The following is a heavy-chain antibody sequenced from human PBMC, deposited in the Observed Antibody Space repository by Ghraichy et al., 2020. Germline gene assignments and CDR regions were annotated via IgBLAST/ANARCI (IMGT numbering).Heavy chain of an antibody. Sequence: ASVKVSCKASGYTLTHDAIHWVRQAPGQRLEWMGWIIVGDGRTQSSQKFQDRLTITGDTSATTAYIELSSLTSEDTAVYYCARYNDPSYYFDYWGQGTLVTVSS. V-gene: IGHV1-3*01. J-gene: IGHJ4*02. CDR2: IIVGDGRT. CDR3: ARYNDPSYYFDY. CDR1: GYTLTHDA. D-gene: IGHD3-16*01.